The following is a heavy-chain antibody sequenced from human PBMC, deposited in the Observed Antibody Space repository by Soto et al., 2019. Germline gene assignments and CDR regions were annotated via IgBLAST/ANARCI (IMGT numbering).Heavy chain of an antibody. CDR3: AKNYFFDS. J-gene: IGHJ4*02. V-gene: IGHV3-23*01. CDR1: GFSFNSYA. CDR2: ISRSDDGP. Sequence: PGGSLRLSCAASGFSFNSYAMSWVRQAPGKGLEWVSSISRSDDGPYYADSVKGRFTIPRDNSQNTLLLLMNSLRADDTALYYCAKNYFFDSWGQGASVTVSS.